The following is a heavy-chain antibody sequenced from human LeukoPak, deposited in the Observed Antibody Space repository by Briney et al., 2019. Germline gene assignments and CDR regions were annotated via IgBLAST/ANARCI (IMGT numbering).Heavy chain of an antibody. Sequence: SQTLSLTCAVSGGSISTGDYYWRWIRQPPGRGLEWIGYIYYSGSTYYNPSLKSRVTLSVDTSKNQSSLNLSSVTAADTAVYYCARATYQVVSRWFDPWGQGTLVTVSS. CDR1: GGSISTGDYY. J-gene: IGHJ5*02. V-gene: IGHV4-30-4*01. D-gene: IGHD2-2*01. CDR2: IYYSGST. CDR3: ARATYQVVSRWFDP.